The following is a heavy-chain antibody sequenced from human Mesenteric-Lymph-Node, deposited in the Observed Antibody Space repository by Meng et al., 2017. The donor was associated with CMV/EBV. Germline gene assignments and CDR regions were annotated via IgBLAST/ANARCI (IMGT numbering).Heavy chain of an antibody. V-gene: IGHV3-23*01. J-gene: IGHJ6*02. Sequence: GESLKISCAASGFTVSSNYMSWVRQAPGKGLEWVSAVSGSGYSTSYADSVKGRFTISRDNSENTLYLQMNSLRVEDTAIYYCAKDGGGLFGMADYGLDVWGQGTTVTVSS. CDR2: VSGSGYST. CDR1: GFTVSSNY. CDR3: AKDGGGLFGMADYGLDV. D-gene: IGHD3-3*01.